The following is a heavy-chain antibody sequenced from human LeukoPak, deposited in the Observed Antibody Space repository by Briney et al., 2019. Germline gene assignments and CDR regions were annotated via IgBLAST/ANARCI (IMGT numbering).Heavy chain of an antibody. CDR2: ISGSGDNT. CDR1: GFTFSSYA. V-gene: IGHV3-23*01. CDR3: AKRPYLDY. Sequence: GGSLRLSCTASGFTFSSYAMSWVRQAPGKGLEWVSGISGSGDNTYHADSVKGRFTISRDNSKNTLYLQMNSLRAEDTAVYYCAKRPYLDYWGQGTLVTVSS. J-gene: IGHJ4*02.